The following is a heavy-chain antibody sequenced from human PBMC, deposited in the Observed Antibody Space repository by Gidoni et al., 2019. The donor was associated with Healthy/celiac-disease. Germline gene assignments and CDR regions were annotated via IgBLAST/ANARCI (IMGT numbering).Heavy chain of an antibody. Sequence: QVQLVESGGGVVQPGRSLRLSCAASGFTFSSYGMHWVRQAPGKGLEWVAVIWYDGSNKYYADSVKGRFTISRDNSKNTLYLQMNSLRAEDTAVYYCARAGQQWLENNWFDPWGQGTLVTVSS. D-gene: IGHD6-19*01. V-gene: IGHV3-33*01. CDR2: IWYDGSNK. CDR1: GFTFSSYG. J-gene: IGHJ5*02. CDR3: ARAGQQWLENNWFDP.